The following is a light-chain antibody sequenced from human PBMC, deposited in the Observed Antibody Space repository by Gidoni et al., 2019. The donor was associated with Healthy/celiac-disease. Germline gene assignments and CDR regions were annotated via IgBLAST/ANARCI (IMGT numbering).Light chain of an antibody. CDR1: QTVLYRSDNKNY. V-gene: IGKV4-1*01. Sequence: DIVMTQSPDSLAVSLGERATINCRSSQTVLYRSDNKNYLAWYQQKPGPPPKLLIYWASTRESGVPDRFSGSGSGTDFTLTISSLQAEDVAVYYCQQYFSTWPLTFGGGTKVEIK. CDR2: WAS. CDR3: QQYFSTWPLT. J-gene: IGKJ4*01.